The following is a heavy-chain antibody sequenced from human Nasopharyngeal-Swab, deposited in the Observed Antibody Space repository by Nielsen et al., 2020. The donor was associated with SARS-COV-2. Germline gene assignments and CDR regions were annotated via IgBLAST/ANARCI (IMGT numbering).Heavy chain of an antibody. CDR2: ISSSSSYI. V-gene: IGHV3-21*01. CDR1: GFTFSSYS. CDR3: ARGVEVGVPYYYYGMDV. Sequence: GESLKISCAASGFTFSSYSMNWVRQAPGKGLEWVSSISSSSSYIYYADSVKGRFTISRDNAKNSLYLQMNSLRAEDTVVYYCARGVEVGVPYYYYGMDVWGQGTTVTVSS. D-gene: IGHD3-3*01. J-gene: IGHJ6*02.